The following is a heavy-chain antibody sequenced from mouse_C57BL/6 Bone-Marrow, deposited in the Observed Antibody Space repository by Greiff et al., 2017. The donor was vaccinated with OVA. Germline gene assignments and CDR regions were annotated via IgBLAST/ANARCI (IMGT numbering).Heavy chain of an antibody. CDR1: GYTFTSYT. CDR3: ARSHYYGSSPFAY. J-gene: IGHJ3*01. D-gene: IGHD1-1*01. V-gene: IGHV1-4*01. Sequence: QVHLKESGAELARPGASVKMSCKASGYTFTSYTMHWVKQRPGQGLEWIGYINPSSGYTKYNQKFKDKATLTADKSSSTAYMQLSSLTSEDSAVYYCARSHYYGSSPFAYWGQGTLVTVSA. CDR2: INPSSGYT.